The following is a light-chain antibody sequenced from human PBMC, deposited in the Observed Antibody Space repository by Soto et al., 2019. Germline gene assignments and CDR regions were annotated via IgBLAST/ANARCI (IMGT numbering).Light chain of an antibody. J-gene: IGLJ1*01. CDR3: RSYSRTSFYV. V-gene: IGLV2-14*01. Sequence: QSALTQPASVSGSPGQSITISCTGTSSDVGGYIYVSWYQQHPGKAPKLMIYEVSNRPSGVSNRFSGSKSGNTASLTISGRQAEDEADYYCRSYSRTSFYVYGTGTKLTVL. CDR1: SSDVGGYIY. CDR2: EVS.